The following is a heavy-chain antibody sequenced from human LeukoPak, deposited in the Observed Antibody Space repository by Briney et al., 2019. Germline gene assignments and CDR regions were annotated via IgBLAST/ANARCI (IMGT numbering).Heavy chain of an antibody. CDR3: ARAPGIAAAGTHFDF. CDR2: IYYSGSA. D-gene: IGHD6-13*01. V-gene: IGHV4-59*01. Sequence: SETLSLTCTVSGCSLSSYYWGWIRQPPGKGLEWIGYIYYSGSAKYNPSPKSRVTISVDTSKNQFSLKLSSVAAGDTAVYYCARAPGIAAAGTHFDFWGQGTLVTVSS. CDR1: GCSLSSYY. J-gene: IGHJ4*02.